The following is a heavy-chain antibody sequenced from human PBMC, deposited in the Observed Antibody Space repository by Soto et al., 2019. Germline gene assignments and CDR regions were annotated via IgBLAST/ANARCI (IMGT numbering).Heavy chain of an antibody. Sequence: SETLSLTCTVSGGSISSYYWSWIRQPPGKGLEWIGYIYYSGSTNYNPSLKSRVTISVDTSKNQFSLKLSSVTAADTAVYYCARVYDFWSGYYWFDPWGQGTLVTVS. D-gene: IGHD3-3*01. CDR1: GGSISSYY. CDR2: IYYSGST. CDR3: ARVYDFWSGYYWFDP. J-gene: IGHJ5*02. V-gene: IGHV4-59*01.